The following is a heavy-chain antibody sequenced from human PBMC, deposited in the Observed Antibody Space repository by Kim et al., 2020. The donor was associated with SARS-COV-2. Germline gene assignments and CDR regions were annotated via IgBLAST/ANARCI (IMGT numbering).Heavy chain of an antibody. Sequence: NKLSTDTGNGRFTISRDNSKKTLYLQMNSLRAEDTAVYYCARGVGYRFDPWGQGTLVTVSS. CDR2: NK. D-gene: IGHD6-13*01. V-gene: IGHV3-33*01. J-gene: IGHJ5*02. CDR3: ARGVGYRFDP.